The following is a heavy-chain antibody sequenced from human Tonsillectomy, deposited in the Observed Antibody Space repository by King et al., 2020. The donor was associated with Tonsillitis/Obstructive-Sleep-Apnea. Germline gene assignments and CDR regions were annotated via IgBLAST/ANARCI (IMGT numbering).Heavy chain of an antibody. CDR2: SCRSGSII. Sequence: EVQLVESGGGLVQRGGSLRLSCAASVFTFSSYEMNWVRQAPGKGLEWLSYSCRSGSIIYYADSVRGRFTISRDNAKNSLYLQMNSLRAENTAVYYCARKWDTTMVMRYYYYYMDVWGKGTTVTVSS. CDR3: ARKWDTTMVMRYYYYYMDV. V-gene: IGHV3-48*03. D-gene: IGHD5-18*01. CDR1: VFTFSSYE. J-gene: IGHJ6*03.